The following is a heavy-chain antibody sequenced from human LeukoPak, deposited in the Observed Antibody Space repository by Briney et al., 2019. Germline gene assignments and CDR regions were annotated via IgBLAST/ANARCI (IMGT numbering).Heavy chain of an antibody. Sequence: QGXEXMGXISAYNGNTNYAQKLQGRVTMTTDTSTRTDYMEVRSLRSDDTAVYYCARDLGVVVPAAIDYWGQGTLVTVSS. CDR2: ISAYNGNT. V-gene: IGHV1-18*01. D-gene: IGHD2-2*01. J-gene: IGHJ4*02. CDR3: ARDLGVVVPAAIDY.